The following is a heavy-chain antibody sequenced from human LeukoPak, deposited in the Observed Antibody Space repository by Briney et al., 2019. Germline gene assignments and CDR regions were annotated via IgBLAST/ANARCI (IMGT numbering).Heavy chain of an antibody. J-gene: IGHJ4*02. D-gene: IGHD5-12*01. CDR3: VRRSVDIVADYFDY. V-gene: IGHV1-18*01. CDR2: ISAYSDNT. CDR1: GYTFNTYG. Sequence: ASVKVSCKASGYTFNTYGISWVRQAPGQGLEWMGWISAYSDNTNYAQKLQGRVTMTTDTSTSTAYMDLRSLRSDDTAVYYCVRRSVDIVADYFDYWGQGTLVTVSS.